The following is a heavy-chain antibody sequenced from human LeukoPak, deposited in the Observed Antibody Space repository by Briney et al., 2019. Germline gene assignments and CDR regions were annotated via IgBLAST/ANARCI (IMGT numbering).Heavy chain of an antibody. J-gene: IGHJ6*03. D-gene: IGHD1-26*01. Sequence: GGSLRLSCAASGFTFSNYAMHWVRQAPGKGLEYVSAISYNGGSTYYANSVKGRFTISRDNSKNTLYLQMGSLIAEDMAVYYCARDPYSGNYGNYYYYYMDVWGKGTTVTISS. V-gene: IGHV3-64*01. CDR3: ARDPYSGNYGNYYYYYMDV. CDR1: GFTFSNYA. CDR2: ISYNGGST.